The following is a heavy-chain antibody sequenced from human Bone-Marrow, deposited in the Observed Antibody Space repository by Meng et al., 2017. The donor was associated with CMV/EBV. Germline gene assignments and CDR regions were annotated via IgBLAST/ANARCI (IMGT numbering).Heavy chain of an antibody. Sequence: GESPNISCAASGFTFSCYWMHWVRQAPGKGLVWVSRINSDGSSTSYADSVKGRFTISRDNAKNTLYLQMNSLRAEDTAVYYCARVDWDFWSGGGMDVWGQGTTVTVSS. D-gene: IGHD3-3*01. CDR3: ARVDWDFWSGGGMDV. CDR2: INSDGSST. CDR1: GFTFSCYW. J-gene: IGHJ6*02. V-gene: IGHV3-74*01.